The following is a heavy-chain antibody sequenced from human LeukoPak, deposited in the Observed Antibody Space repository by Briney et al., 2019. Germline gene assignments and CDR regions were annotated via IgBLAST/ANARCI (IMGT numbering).Heavy chain of an antibody. V-gene: IGHV1-2*02. CDR1: GYTFTGYY. Sequence: ASVTVSCKASGYTFTGYYMHWVRQAPGQGLEWMGWINPNSGGTNYAQKFQGRVTMTRDTSISTAYMELSRLRSDDTAVYYCARDLEQWLDGGDAFDIWGQGTMVTVSS. CDR3: ARDLEQWLDGGDAFDI. D-gene: IGHD6-19*01. CDR2: INPNSGGT. J-gene: IGHJ3*02.